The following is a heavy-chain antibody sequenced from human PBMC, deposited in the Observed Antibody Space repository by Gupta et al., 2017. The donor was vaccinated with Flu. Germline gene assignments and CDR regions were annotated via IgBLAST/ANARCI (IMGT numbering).Heavy chain of an antibody. CDR3: AKGRQRLGQRDYYGMDV. D-gene: IGHD6-25*01. CDR1: GFTFEDYW. Sequence: DVQLAASGGDLVQPGGSMRLSCSASGFTFEDYWMSWVRQAPGKGLEWVANINQDGSEKDYVDSVEGRFSISRDNGKTSVCLQMNSVGGEDTAMYYCAKGRQRLGQRDYYGMDVWGQGTTVTVSS. V-gene: IGHV3-7*01. CDR2: INQDGSEK. J-gene: IGHJ6*02.